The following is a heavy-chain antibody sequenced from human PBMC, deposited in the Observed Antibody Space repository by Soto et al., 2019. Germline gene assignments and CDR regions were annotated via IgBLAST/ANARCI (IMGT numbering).Heavy chain of an antibody. D-gene: IGHD5-18*01. CDR1: GGSISSGDYY. CDR2: IYYSGST. CDR3: ARARGYSYGTFDY. V-gene: IGHV4-30-4*01. J-gene: IGHJ4*02. Sequence: SETLSLTCTVSGGSISSGDYYWSWIRQPPGKGLEWIGYIYYSGSTYYNPSLKSRVTISVDTSKNQFSLKLSSVTAADTAVYYCARARGYSYGTFDYGLQRSLVTV.